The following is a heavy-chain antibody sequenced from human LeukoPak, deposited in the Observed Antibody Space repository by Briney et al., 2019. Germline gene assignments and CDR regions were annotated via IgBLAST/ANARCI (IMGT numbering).Heavy chain of an antibody. J-gene: IGHJ4*02. CDR2: IYSGGST. V-gene: IGHV3-53*01. D-gene: IGHD5-18*01. Sequence: GGSLRLSCAASGFTISSNYMSWVRQAPGKGLEWVSVIYSGGSTYYADSVKGRFTISRDNSKNTLYLQMNSLRAEDTAVYYCARDFTATGYFDYWGQGTLVTVSS. CDR3: ARDFTATGYFDY. CDR1: GFTISSNY.